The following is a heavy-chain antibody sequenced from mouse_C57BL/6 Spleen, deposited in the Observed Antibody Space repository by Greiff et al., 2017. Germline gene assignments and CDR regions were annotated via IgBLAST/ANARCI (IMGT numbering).Heavy chain of an antibody. CDR2: IWSGGST. J-gene: IGHJ4*01. CDR3: ARKGSFTAMDY. Sequence: QVQLKESGPGLVQPSQSLSITCTVSGFSLTSYGVHWVRQSPGKGLEWLGVIWSGGSTDYNTAFITRLSISKDNSKSQVCSKMNSLQADDTAIYYCARKGSFTAMDYWGQGTSVTVSS. D-gene: IGHD6-1*01. V-gene: IGHV2-2*01. CDR1: GFSLTSYG.